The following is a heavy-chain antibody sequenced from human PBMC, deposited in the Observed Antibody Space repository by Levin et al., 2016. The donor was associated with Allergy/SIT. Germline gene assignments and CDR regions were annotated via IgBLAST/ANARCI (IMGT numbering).Heavy chain of an antibody. CDR3: ARRNIVVVTATFDY. J-gene: IGHJ4*02. D-gene: IGHD2-21*02. Sequence: SETLSLTCTVSGGSISSSSYYWGWIRQPPGKGLEWIGSIYYSGSTYYNPSLKSRVTISVDTSKNQFSLKLSSVTAADTAVYYCARRNIVVVTATFDYWGQGTLVTVSS. V-gene: IGHV4-39*01. CDR2: IYYSGST. CDR1: GGSISSSSYY.